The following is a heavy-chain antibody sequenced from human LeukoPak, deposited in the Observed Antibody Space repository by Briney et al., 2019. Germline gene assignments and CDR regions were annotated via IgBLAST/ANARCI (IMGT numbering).Heavy chain of an antibody. D-gene: IGHD4-23*01. CDR1: GFTFSSYS. CDR2: ISSSSSYI. V-gene: IGHV3-21*04. Sequence: PGGPLRLSCAASGFTFSSYSMNWVRQAQGKGLEWVSSISSSSSYIYYADSVKGRFTISRDNSKNTLHLQMNSLGAEDTAMYYCAREKTMRSGGNDRTGAFDIWGQGTMVTVSS. CDR3: AREKTMRSGGNDRTGAFDI. J-gene: IGHJ3*02.